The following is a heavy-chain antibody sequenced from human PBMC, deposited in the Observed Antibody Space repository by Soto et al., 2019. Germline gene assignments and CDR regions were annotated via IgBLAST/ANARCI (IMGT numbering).Heavy chain of an antibody. J-gene: IGHJ5*02. CDR2: IFYSGST. V-gene: IGHV4-39*07. CDR3: ARGLYGDYGIKYNWFDP. CDR1: GDSISSSNYF. D-gene: IGHD4-17*01. Sequence: SETLSLTCTVSGDSISSSNYFWGWIRQPPGKGLEWIGTIFYSGSTYYNPSLKSRVTISVDTSKNQFSLKLSSVTAADTAVYYCARGLYGDYGIKYNWFDPWGQGTLVTVS.